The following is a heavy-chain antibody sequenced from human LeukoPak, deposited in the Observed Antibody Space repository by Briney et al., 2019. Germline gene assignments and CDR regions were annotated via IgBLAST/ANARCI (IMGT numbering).Heavy chain of an antibody. CDR3: AKDLYGSGSYYFDY. V-gene: IGHV3-23*01. CDR2: ISVRVGST. Sequence: PGGSLRLSCAASGVTFISYAMSWVRQPPGKGLEWVSAISVRVGSTYYAHSAKGGFTISRDNSNNTLYLQMNSLRAEDTAVYYCAKDLYGSGSYYFDYWGQGTLVTVSS. J-gene: IGHJ4*02. CDR1: GVTFISYA. D-gene: IGHD3-10*01.